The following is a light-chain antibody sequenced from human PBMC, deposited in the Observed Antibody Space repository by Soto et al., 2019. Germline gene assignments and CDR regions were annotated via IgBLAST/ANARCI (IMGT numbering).Light chain of an antibody. CDR1: SSDIGGYDH. J-gene: IGLJ1*01. CDR3: SSYTSGSTLYV. Sequence: QSVLTQPPSASGSPGQSVTISCTGTSSDIGGYDHVSWYQQHPGKAPKVMIYASSNRPSGVSHRFSGSRSGNTASLTISGLQAEDEADYYCSSYTSGSTLYVFGTGTKVTVL. CDR2: ASS. V-gene: IGLV2-14*01.